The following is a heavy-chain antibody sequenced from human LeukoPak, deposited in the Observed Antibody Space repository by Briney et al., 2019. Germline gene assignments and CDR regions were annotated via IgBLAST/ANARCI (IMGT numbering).Heavy chain of an antibody. CDR3: ARAAGGSGSYSYDFDY. V-gene: IGHV1-2*02. CDR2: INPNSGDT. J-gene: IGHJ4*02. CDR1: GYTFIGYY. D-gene: IGHD3-10*01. Sequence: ASVKVSCKASGYTFIGYYMHWVRQAPGQGLEWMGWINPNSGDTNYAQKFQGRVTMTRDTSISTAYMELSRLRSDDTAVYYCARAAGGSGSYSYDFDYWGQGTLVTVPS.